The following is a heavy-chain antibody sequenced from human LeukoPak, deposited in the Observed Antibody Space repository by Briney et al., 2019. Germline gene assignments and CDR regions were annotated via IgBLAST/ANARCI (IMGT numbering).Heavy chain of an antibody. V-gene: IGHV3-30*18. J-gene: IGHJ3*02. CDR1: GFTFSSYG. CDR3: AKDIGSSSWYGDAFDI. D-gene: IGHD6-13*01. CDR2: ISYDGSNK. Sequence: PGGSLRLSCAASGFTFSSYGMHWVRQAPGKGLEWVAVISYDGSNKYYADSVKGRFTISRDNAKNSLYLQMNSLRAEDTALYYCAKDIGSSSWYGDAFDIWGQGTMVTVSS.